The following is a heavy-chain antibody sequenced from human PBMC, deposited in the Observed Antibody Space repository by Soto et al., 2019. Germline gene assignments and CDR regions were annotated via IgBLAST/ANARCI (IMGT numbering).Heavy chain of an antibody. D-gene: IGHD6-13*01. CDR1: GFTFSSYA. Sequence: EVQLLESGGGLVQPGGSLRLSCAASGFTFSSYAMSWVRQAPGKGLEWVSAISGSGGSTYYADSAKGRFTISRDNPKNMLYLQMNSLRAEDTAVYYCAKEGSSRGGAFDIWSQGTMVTVSS. V-gene: IGHV3-23*01. CDR2: ISGSGGST. CDR3: AKEGSSRGGAFDI. J-gene: IGHJ3*02.